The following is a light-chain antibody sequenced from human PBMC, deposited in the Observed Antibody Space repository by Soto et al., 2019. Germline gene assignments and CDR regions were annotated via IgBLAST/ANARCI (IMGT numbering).Light chain of an antibody. Sequence: QTVVTQSPSASASLGASVKLTCTLSSGHSSYAIAWHQQQPEKGPRYLMKLNSDGSHSKGAGIPDRFSGSSSGAERYLTISSLQSEDEADYYCQTWGTGNVVFGGGTKLTVL. CDR3: QTWGTGNVV. J-gene: IGLJ2*01. CDR2: LNSDGSH. V-gene: IGLV4-69*01. CDR1: SGHSSYA.